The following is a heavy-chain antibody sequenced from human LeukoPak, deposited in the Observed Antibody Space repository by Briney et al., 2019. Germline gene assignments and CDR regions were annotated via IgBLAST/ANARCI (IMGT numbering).Heavy chain of an antibody. Sequence: ASVKVSCKASGYTFTGYYMHWVRQAPGQGLEWMGWINSNSGGTNYAQKFQGRVTMTRDTSISTAYMELSRLRSDDTAVYYCARSPHISTGENFDYWGQGTLVTVSS. CDR3: ARSPHISTGENFDY. CDR1: GYTFTGYY. V-gene: IGHV1-2*02. CDR2: INSNSGGT. J-gene: IGHJ4*02. D-gene: IGHD3-9*01.